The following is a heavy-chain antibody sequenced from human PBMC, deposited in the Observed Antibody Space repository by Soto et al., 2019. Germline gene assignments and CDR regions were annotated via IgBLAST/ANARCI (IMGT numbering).Heavy chain of an antibody. V-gene: IGHV3-30*18. CDR1: GFTFSSYG. D-gene: IGHD3-16*02. J-gene: IGHJ4*02. Sequence: QVQLVESGGGVVQPGRSLRLSCAASGFTFSSYGMHWVRQAPGKGLEWVAIVSYDGSNKYYADSVKGRFTISRDNSRNTLYLQMNGLRAEDTAVYYCAKALGELSPESYDYWGQGTLVTVSS. CDR2: VSYDGSNK. CDR3: AKALGELSPESYDY.